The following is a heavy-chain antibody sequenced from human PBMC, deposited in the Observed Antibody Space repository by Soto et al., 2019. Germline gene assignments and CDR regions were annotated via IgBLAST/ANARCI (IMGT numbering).Heavy chain of an antibody. CDR3: ARGRYYGSGLNWFDP. Sequence: PSETLSLTCTVSGGSISSYYWSWIRQPAGKGLEWIGRIYTSGSTNYNPSLKSRVTMSVDTSKNQFSLKLSSVTAADTAVYYCARGRYYGSGLNWFDPWGQGTLVTVSS. CDR1: GGSISSYY. J-gene: IGHJ5*02. CDR2: IYTSGST. D-gene: IGHD3-10*01. V-gene: IGHV4-4*07.